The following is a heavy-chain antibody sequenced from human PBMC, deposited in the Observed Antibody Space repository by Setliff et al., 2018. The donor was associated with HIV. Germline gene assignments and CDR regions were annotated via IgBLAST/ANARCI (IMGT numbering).Heavy chain of an antibody. Sequence: PSQTLSLTCAISGDSVSSNSAAWNWIRQSPSRGLEWLGRTYYRSKWYNDYAVSVKSRITINPDTSKNQFSLKLSSVTAADTAVYYCASVYSSSSRPYFDYWGQGTLVTSPQ. V-gene: IGHV6-1*01. CDR3: ASVYSSSSRPYFDY. CDR1: GDSVSSNSAA. J-gene: IGHJ4*02. CDR2: TYYRSKWYN. D-gene: IGHD6-6*01.